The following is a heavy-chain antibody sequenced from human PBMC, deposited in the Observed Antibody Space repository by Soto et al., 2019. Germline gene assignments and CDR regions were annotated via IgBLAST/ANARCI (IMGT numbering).Heavy chain of an antibody. CDR2: TSYRSKWYY. Sequence: SQTLSLTCAITGDSVSSNSAGWSWVRQSPSRGLEWLGRTSYRSKWYYEYAVSVRGRITINPDTSKNQYSLQLNSVTPEDTAVYFCARGEQYSGRIFDYWGQGTLVTVS. CDR3: ARGEQYSGRIFDY. V-gene: IGHV6-1*01. D-gene: IGHD1-26*01. J-gene: IGHJ4*01. CDR1: GDSVSSNSAG.